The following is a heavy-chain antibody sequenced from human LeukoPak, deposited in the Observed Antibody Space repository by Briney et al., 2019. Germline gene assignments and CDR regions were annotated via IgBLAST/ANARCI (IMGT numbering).Heavy chain of an antibody. Sequence: SVKVSCTASGGTFSSYAISWVRQAPGQGLEWMGGIIPIFGTANYAQKFQGRVTITADESTSTAYMELSSLRSEDTAVYYCARDYLYDSSGYYYYWGQGTLVTVSS. CDR3: ARDYLYDSSGYYYY. D-gene: IGHD3-22*01. CDR2: IIPIFGTA. CDR1: GGTFSSYA. V-gene: IGHV1-69*13. J-gene: IGHJ4*02.